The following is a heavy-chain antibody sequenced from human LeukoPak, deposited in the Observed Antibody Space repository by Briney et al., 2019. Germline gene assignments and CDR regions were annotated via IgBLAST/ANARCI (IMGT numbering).Heavy chain of an antibody. CDR2: IDHSGTT. J-gene: IGHJ4*02. CDR1: GGSFSGYY. CDR3: ARDYQGGYGDKTVDY. V-gene: IGHV4-34*01. Sequence: ASETRSLTCTVYGGSFSGYYWNWIRQPPGKGLEWIGEIDHSGTTRYNPSLNSRVTLSVDTSKNQFSLKLSSVTAADTAVYYCARDYQGGYGDKTVDYWGQGTLVTVSS. D-gene: IGHD5-18*01.